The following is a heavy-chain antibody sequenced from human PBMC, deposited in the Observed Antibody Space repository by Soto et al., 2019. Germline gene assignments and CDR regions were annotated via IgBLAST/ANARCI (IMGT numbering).Heavy chain of an antibody. CDR1: GGSISSGGYY. V-gene: IGHV4-31*03. Sequence: QVQLQESGPGLVKPSQTLSLTCTVSGGSISSGGYYWSWIRQHPGKGLEWIGSIYYSGSTYYNSSLKSRLTMSVDTSKNQFSLKLSSVTAADTAVYYCARGPRQEYGGKFFDYWGQGTLVTVSS. CDR2: IYYSGST. D-gene: IGHD4-17*01. CDR3: ARGPRQEYGGKFFDY. J-gene: IGHJ4*02.